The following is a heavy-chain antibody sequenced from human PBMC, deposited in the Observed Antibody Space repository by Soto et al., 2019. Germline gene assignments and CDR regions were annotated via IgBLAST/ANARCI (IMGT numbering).Heavy chain of an antibody. CDR2: IDPSDSYT. J-gene: IGHJ6*02. CDR1: GYSFTSYW. Sequence: PGESLKISCKGSGYSFTSYWISWVRQMPGKGLEWMGRIDPSDSYTNYSPSFQGHVTISADKSISTAYLQWSSLKASDTAMYYCAGHSYFYCTSCCRCDYYCCGGKDVGGLGNSVNVSS. V-gene: IGHV5-10-1*01. D-gene: IGHD2-2*01. CDR3: AGHSYFYCTSCCRCDYYCCGGKDV.